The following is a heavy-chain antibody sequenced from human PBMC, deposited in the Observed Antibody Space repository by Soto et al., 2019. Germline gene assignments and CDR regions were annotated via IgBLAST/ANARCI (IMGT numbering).Heavy chain of an antibody. D-gene: IGHD5-18*01. CDR3: ARGPQSGETPMVRSYFDS. CDR2: IFDYGST. V-gene: IGHV3-53*01. Sequence: GGSLRLSCAASGFTVSSNYMTWVRQAPGKGLEWVSVIFDYGSTYYADSVQGRFTISRDNSKNTLYLQMNSLRAEDTAVYYCARGPQSGETPMVRSYFDSWGQGTLVTVSS. J-gene: IGHJ4*02. CDR1: GFTVSSNY.